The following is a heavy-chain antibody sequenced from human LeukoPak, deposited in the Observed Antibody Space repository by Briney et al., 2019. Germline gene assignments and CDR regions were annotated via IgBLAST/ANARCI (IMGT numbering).Heavy chain of an antibody. CDR3: ARGGRYAYFLDY. Sequence: GGSLRLSCAASGFTFSSYWMSWVRQGPGKGLVWVSRIKSDGSSTSYAESVKGRFTISRDNAKNTVYVHMNSLRDEDTAVYYCARGGRYAYFLDYWGQGTLVTVSS. CDR1: GFTFSSYW. D-gene: IGHD3-16*01. J-gene: IGHJ4*02. V-gene: IGHV3-74*01. CDR2: IKSDGSST.